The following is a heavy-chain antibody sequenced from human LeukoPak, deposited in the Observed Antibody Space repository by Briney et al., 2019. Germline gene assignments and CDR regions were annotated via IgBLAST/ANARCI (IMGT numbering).Heavy chain of an antibody. CDR2: IYHSGST. CDR1: GYSISSGYY. D-gene: IGHD3-22*01. CDR3: ARKGYYDSSGYYRRYYYYYMDV. Sequence: PSETLSLTCTVSGYSISSGYYWGWIRQPPGKGLEWIGSIYHSGSTNYNPSLKSRVTISVDTSKNQFSLKLSSVTAADTAVYYCARKGYYDSSGYYRRYYYYYMDVWGKGTTVTISS. J-gene: IGHJ6*03. V-gene: IGHV4-38-2*02.